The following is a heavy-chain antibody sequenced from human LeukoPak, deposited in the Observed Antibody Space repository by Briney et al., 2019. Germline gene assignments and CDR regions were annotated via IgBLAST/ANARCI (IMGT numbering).Heavy chain of an antibody. CDR3: AKYYGYNLDY. D-gene: IGHD3-10*01. V-gene: IGHV3-7*01. J-gene: IGHJ4*02. CDR1: GFTFSSYW. Sequence: PGGSLRLSCAASGFTFSSYWMNWARQAPGKGLEWVASINHNGNVNYYVDSVKGRFTISRDNAKNSLYLQMNSLRAEDTAVYYCAKYYGYNLDYWGQGTLVTVSS. CDR2: INHNGNVN.